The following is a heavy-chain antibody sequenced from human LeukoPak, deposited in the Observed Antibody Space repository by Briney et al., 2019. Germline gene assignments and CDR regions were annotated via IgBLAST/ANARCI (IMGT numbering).Heavy chain of an antibody. CDR2: ISWNSGTI. Sequence: GGSLRLSCTTSGFTFDDYAIHWVRHTPGKGLEWVSGISWNSGTIVYADSVKGRFTISRDNAKNSLYLQMNSLRPEDTALYYCAKSSIAVTGPFDYYFDFWGQGTLVTVSS. V-gene: IGHV3-9*01. CDR1: GFTFDDYA. D-gene: IGHD6-19*01. CDR3: AKSSIAVTGPFDYYFDF. J-gene: IGHJ4*02.